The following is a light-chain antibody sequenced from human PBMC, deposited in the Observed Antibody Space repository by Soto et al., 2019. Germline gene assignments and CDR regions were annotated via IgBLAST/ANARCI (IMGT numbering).Light chain of an antibody. Sequence: AIQMRQSPSSLAASVGDGVILTCRASQDIKKDLVWYQQKPGKVPKLLIYKASGLQSGVPSRFNVSGGGTDFNLTISGLQPEDSATYYCLQDYNYPYTFGQGTKLEIK. V-gene: IGKV1-6*01. J-gene: IGKJ2*01. CDR3: LQDYNYPYT. CDR2: KAS. CDR1: QDIKKD.